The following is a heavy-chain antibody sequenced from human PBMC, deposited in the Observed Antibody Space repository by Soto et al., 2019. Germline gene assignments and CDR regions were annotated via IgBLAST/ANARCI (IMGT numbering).Heavy chain of an antibody. CDR1: GYTFTSYG. Sequence: ASVKVSCKASGYTFTSYGISWVRQAPGQGLEWMGWISGYNGKTNYAQEFQGRVTMTTDTSTSIVYLELRSLRSDDTAVYYWARVPYGDVWGSYPAPYLFDSRGKGKLGTGSS. CDR3: ARVPYGDVWGSYPAPYLFDS. V-gene: IGHV1-18*01. J-gene: IGHJ4*02. D-gene: IGHD3-16*02. CDR2: ISGYNGKT.